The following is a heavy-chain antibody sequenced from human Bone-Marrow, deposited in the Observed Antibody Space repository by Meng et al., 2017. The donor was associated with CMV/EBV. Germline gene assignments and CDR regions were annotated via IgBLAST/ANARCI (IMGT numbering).Heavy chain of an antibody. V-gene: IGHV4-34*01. CDR2: INHSGST. CDR1: GGSFSGYY. J-gene: IGHJ6*02. D-gene: IGHD5-12*01. Sequence: SETLSLTCAVYGGSFSGYYWSWIRQPPGKGLEWIGEINHSGSTNYNPSLKSRVTISVDTSKNQFSLNLSSATAADTAVYYCARGRGYDLYYGMDVWGQGTTVTVSS. CDR3: ARGRGYDLYYGMDV.